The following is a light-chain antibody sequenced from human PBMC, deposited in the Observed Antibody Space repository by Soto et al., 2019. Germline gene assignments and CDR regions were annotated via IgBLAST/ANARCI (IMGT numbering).Light chain of an antibody. Sequence: DIQMTQSPSSLSASVGDRVTITCRASQGIRHDLDWYQQKPGNAPKRLIYAASSLQSGFPSRFSGSGSGTEFTLTISSLQPEDFATYYCLQHNSYPLTFGGGTKVEIK. V-gene: IGKV1-17*01. CDR1: QGIRHD. CDR3: LQHNSYPLT. CDR2: AAS. J-gene: IGKJ4*01.